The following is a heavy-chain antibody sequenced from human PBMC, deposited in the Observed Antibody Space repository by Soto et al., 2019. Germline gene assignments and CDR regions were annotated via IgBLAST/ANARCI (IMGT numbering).Heavy chain of an antibody. J-gene: IGHJ4*02. CDR3: TLTYHYDSSGYYYVN. CDR2: ISDSGDST. D-gene: IGHD3-22*01. V-gene: IGHV3-23*01. Sequence: GWSLRLACASSGFTFINYAMSWVRQAPGKGLEWVSAISDSGDSTYYADSVKGRFTISRDNSKNTLYLQVNSLRAEDTAVYYCTLTYHYDSSGYYYVNWGQGILVTVSS. CDR1: GFTFINYA.